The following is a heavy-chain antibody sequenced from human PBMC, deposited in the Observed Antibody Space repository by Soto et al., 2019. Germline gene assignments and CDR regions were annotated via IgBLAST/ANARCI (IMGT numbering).Heavy chain of an antibody. CDR2: INHSGST. J-gene: IGHJ6*02. V-gene: IGHV4-34*01. D-gene: IGHD3-10*01. CDR1: GGSFSGYY. CDR3: ARAVYYYGSGAYYYYGMDV. Sequence: QVQLQQWGAGLLKPSETLSLTCAVYGGSFSGYYWSWIRHPPGKGLEWIGEINHSGSTNYNPSLKSRVTISVDTSKNQFSLKLSSVTAADTAVYYCARAVYYYGSGAYYYYGMDVWGQGTTVTVSS.